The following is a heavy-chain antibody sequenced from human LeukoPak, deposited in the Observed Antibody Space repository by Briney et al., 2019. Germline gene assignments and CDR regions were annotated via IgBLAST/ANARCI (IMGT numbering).Heavy chain of an antibody. CDR2: FYSGGRT. CDR1: GFLVRSNY. CDR3: ARVDWEGSGSYYFDY. D-gene: IGHD1-26*01. Sequence: GGSLRLSCAASGFLVRSNYTSWVRQAPGKGLEWVSVFYSGGRTSYADSVKGRFAISRDNSKNTLFLQMNNLRAEDTAVYYCARVDWEGSGSYYFDYWGQGTLVTVSS. V-gene: IGHV3-66*02. J-gene: IGHJ4*02.